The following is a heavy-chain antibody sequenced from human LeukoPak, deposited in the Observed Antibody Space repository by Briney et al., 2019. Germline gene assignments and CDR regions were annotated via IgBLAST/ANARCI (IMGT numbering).Heavy chain of an antibody. Sequence: SETLSLTCAVYGGXFSGYCCSWIRQPPGKGREWLGEINHSGSTNYNPSLKSRVTISVDTSKNQFSLKLRSVNAADTAVYYCARNIDYGDYGFDYWGQGTLVTVSS. CDR2: INHSGST. J-gene: IGHJ4*02. V-gene: IGHV4-34*01. D-gene: IGHD4-17*01. CDR3: ARNIDYGDYGFDY. CDR1: GGXFSGYC.